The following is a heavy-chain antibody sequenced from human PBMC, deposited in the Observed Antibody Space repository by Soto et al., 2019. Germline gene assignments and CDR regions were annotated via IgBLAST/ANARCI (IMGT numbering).Heavy chain of an antibody. V-gene: IGHV4-59*08. Sequence: QVQLQESGPGLVKPSETLSLTCTVSGGSISSYYWCWVRQPQGKGLDWFGYIYYSGSTYYNPSLKSRVTMSADTTKNQFALKLSSVTAADTAVYYCARHPDYDILTGFDYWGQGTLVTVSS. J-gene: IGHJ4*02. D-gene: IGHD3-9*01. CDR2: IYYSGST. CDR1: GGSISSYY. CDR3: ARHPDYDILTGFDY.